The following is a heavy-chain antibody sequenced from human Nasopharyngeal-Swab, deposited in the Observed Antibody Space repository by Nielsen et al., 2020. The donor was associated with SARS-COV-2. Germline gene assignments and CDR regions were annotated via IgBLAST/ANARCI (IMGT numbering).Heavy chain of an antibody. CDR3: ASGGSSSWYYYYYMDV. CDR1: GFTFSDYY. D-gene: IGHD6-13*01. V-gene: IGHV3-11*04. Sequence: GESLKISCAASGFTFSDYYMSWIRQAPGKGLEWVSYISSSGSTIYYADFVKGRFTISRDNAKNSLYLQMNSLRAEDTAVYYCASGGSSSWYYYYYMDVWGKGTTVTVSS. CDR2: ISSSGSTI. J-gene: IGHJ6*03.